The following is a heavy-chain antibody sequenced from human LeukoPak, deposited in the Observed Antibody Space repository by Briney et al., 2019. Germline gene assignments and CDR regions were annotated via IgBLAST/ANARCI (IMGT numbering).Heavy chain of an antibody. CDR3: ARVMEQWLVDY. J-gene: IGHJ4*02. CDR1: GFTFSSYG. CDR2: IWYDGSNK. D-gene: IGHD6-19*01. V-gene: IGHV3-33*01. Sequence: PGRSLRLSCAASGFTFSSYGMHWVRQAPGKGLEWVAVIWYDGSNKYYADSVKGRFTISRDNSKNTLYLQMNSLRAEDTAVYDCARVMEQWLVDYWGQGTLVTVSS.